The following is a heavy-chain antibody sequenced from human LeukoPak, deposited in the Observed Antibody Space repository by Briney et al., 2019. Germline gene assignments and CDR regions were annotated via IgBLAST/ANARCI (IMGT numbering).Heavy chain of an antibody. V-gene: IGHV3-74*01. CDR2: INSDGSST. J-gene: IGHJ3*02. CDR1: GFTFSNYG. D-gene: IGHD6-6*01. Sequence: PGGSLRLSGAASGFTFSNYGRNWVRQAPGKGLWWVSRINSDGSSTRYADSVKGRFTFSRDNAKNTLYLQMNSLRAEDTAVYYCARRSSSSGNDAFDIWGQGTMVTVSS. CDR3: ARRSSSSGNDAFDI.